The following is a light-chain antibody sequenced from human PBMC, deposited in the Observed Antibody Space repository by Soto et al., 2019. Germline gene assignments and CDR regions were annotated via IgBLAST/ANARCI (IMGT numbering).Light chain of an antibody. Sequence: EIVLTQSPGTLSLSPGERATLSCRASQSVSSSSLAWYQQKPGQAPRLLIYCASSRATGIPDRFSGSGSGTDFTLTISRLVPEDVAVYYCQQYGSSPRVTFGGGTKVEIK. CDR1: QSVSSSS. J-gene: IGKJ4*01. V-gene: IGKV3-20*01. CDR2: CAS. CDR3: QQYGSSPRVT.